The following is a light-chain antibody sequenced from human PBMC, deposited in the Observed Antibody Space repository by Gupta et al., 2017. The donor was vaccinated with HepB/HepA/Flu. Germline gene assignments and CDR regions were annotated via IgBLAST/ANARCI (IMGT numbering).Light chain of an antibody. CDR2: GAS. Sequence: EIVLPQSPGTLSLSPGDRAILSCRASQTISSDYLAWYQQKLGQAPRLLVYGASSRATGVPDRFVGSGSRTDFTLTITSLEPADFAIYYCQQYSDSQYTFGQGTRLEIK. CDR3: QQYSDSQYT. CDR1: QTISSDY. J-gene: IGKJ2*01. V-gene: IGKV3-20*01.